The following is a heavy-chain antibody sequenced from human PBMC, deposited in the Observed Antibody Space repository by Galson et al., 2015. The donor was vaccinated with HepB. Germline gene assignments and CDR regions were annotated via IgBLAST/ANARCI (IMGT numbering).Heavy chain of an antibody. V-gene: IGHV5-10-1*01. Sequence: QSGAEVKKPGESLRISCKGSGYSFTSYWISWVRQMPGKGLEWMGRIDPSDSYTHYSPSFQGHVTISADKSISTAYLQWSSLKASDTAMYYCARHESLPYHVRYPPGMDVWGQGTTVTVSS. CDR1: GYSFTSYW. D-gene: IGHD1-14*01. J-gene: IGHJ6*02. CDR2: IDPSDSYT. CDR3: ARHESLPYHVRYPPGMDV.